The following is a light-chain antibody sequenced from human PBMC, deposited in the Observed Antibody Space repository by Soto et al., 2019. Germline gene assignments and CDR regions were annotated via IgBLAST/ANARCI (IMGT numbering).Light chain of an antibody. J-gene: IGKJ4*01. V-gene: IGKV3-11*01. CDR1: QSVSSY. Sequence: EIVLTQSPATLSLSPGERATLSCWASQSVSSYLAWYQHKPGQAPRLLIYDASNRATGIPARFSGSGSGPGFTLTINSLQSEDFAIYYCQPYNNWPLTFGGGTKVDIK. CDR3: QPYNNWPLT. CDR2: DAS.